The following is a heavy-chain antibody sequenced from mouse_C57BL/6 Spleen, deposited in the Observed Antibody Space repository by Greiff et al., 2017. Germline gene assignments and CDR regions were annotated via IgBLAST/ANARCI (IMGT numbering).Heavy chain of an antibody. CDR3: ARDGRLRKRFDY. CDR2: ISDGGSYT. CDR1: GFTFSSYA. V-gene: IGHV5-4*01. J-gene: IGHJ2*01. Sequence: EVQGVESGGGLVKPGGSLKLSCAASGFTFSSYAMSWVRQTPEKRLEWVATISDGGSYTYYPDNVKGRFTISRDNAKNNLYLQMSHLKSEDTAMYYCARDGRLRKRFDYWGQGTTLTVSS. D-gene: IGHD2-4*01.